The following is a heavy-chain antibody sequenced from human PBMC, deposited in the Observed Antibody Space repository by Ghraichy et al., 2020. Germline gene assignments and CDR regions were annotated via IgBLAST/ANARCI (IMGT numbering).Heavy chain of an antibody. D-gene: IGHD2-2*01. V-gene: IGHV3-23*01. CDR1: GFTFGSNA. Sequence: GGSLRLSCAASGFTFGSNAMSWVRQAPGKGLEWVSTISGSGGNRHYADSVKGRFTISRDNSKNTVDLQMNSLRADDTAVYYCTSDPGYCSTSTCYAEGGWFDPWGQGALVTVSS. CDR3: TSDPGYCSTSTCYAEGGWFDP. J-gene: IGHJ5*02. CDR2: ISGSGGNR.